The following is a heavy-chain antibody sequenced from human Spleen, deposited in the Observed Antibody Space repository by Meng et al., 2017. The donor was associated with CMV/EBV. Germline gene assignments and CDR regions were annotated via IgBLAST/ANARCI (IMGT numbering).Heavy chain of an antibody. CDR2: ISAYNGNT. V-gene: IGHV1-18*01. CDR3: AREGATWDDVFDI. Sequence: ASVKVSCKASGGTFSSYAISWVRQAPGQGLEWMGWISAYNGNTNYAQKLQGRVTLATDTSTSIAYMELRSLTSDDTAVYYCAREGATWDDVFDIWGQGTMVTVSS. CDR1: GGTFSSYA. D-gene: IGHD1-26*01. J-gene: IGHJ3*02.